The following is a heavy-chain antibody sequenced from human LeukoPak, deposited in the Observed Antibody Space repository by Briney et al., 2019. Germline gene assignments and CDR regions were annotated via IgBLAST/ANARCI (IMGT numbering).Heavy chain of an antibody. CDR2: IRYDGSNK. D-gene: IGHD3-3*01. J-gene: IGHJ4*02. CDR1: GFTFSSYG. CDR3: AKAFGVVIFSADY. Sequence: GGSLRLXCAASGFTFSSYGMHWVRQAPGKGLEWVVFIRYDGSNKYYADSVKGRFTISRDNSKNTLYLQMNSLRAEDTAVYYCAKAFGVVIFSADYWGQGTLVTVSS. V-gene: IGHV3-30*02.